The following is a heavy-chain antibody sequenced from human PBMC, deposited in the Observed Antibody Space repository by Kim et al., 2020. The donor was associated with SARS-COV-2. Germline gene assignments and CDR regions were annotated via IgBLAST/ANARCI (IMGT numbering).Heavy chain of an antibody. CDR2: IIPIFGTA. CDR3: ARDDQKYNWNYAPFDP. D-gene: IGHD1-7*01. Sequence: SVKVSCKASGGTFSSYAISWVRQAPGQGLEWMGGIIPIFGTANYAQKFQGRVTITADESTSTAYMELSSLRSEDTAVYYCARDDQKYNWNYAPFDPWGQGTLVTVSS. V-gene: IGHV1-69*13. J-gene: IGHJ5*02. CDR1: GGTFSSYA.